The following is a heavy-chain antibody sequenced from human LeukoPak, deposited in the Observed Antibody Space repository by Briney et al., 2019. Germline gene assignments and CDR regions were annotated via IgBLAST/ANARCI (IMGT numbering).Heavy chain of an antibody. D-gene: IGHD6-13*01. CDR3: ARDSSWLRNFDY. V-gene: IGHV3-33*08. CDR1: GFTFSSYG. J-gene: IGHJ4*02. CDR2: IWYDGSNK. Sequence: GGSLRLSCAASGFTFSSYGMHWVRQAPGKGLEWVAVIWYDGSNKYYADSVKGRFTISRDNSKNTLYLQMNSLRAEDTAVYYCARDSSWLRNFDYWGQGTLVTVSS.